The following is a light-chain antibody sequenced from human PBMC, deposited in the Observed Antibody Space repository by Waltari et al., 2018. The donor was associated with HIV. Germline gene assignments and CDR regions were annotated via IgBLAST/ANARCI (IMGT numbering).Light chain of an antibody. CDR3: QVWDSSSDHL. V-gene: IGLV3-21*02. Sequence: SFVPTPPPSVSVAPGQTPRITCGANNIGSQNVHWYQQKSGQAPALVGYDDVGRPSGIPERFSGSNSGNTAILTISRVEAGDEADYYCQVWDSSSDHLFGGGTKLTVL. CDR2: DDV. CDR1: NIGSQN. J-gene: IGLJ2*01.